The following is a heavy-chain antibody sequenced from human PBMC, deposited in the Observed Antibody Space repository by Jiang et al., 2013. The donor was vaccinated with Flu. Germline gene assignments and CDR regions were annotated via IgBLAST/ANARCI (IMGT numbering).Heavy chain of an antibody. CDR2: INPNTGNP. CDR3: ARRSPTDY. Sequence: TTYSINWVRQAPGQGAFSGWDWINPNTGNPIYAQGFTGRFVFSLDTSVNTAYLQINNLEAEDTAVYYCARRSPTDYWGQGTLGHRLL. V-gene: IGHV7-4-1*02. J-gene: IGHJ1*01. D-gene: IGHD4-17*01. CDR1: TTYS.